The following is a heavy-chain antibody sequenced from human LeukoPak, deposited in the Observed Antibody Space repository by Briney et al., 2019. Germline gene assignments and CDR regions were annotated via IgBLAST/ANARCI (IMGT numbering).Heavy chain of an antibody. J-gene: IGHJ4*02. V-gene: IGHV3-20*04. Sequence: ETLSLTCAVYGGSFSGYYWSWVRQAPGKGLEWVSGINWNGGSTGYADSVKGRFTISRDNAKNSLYLQMNSLRAEDTALYYCARGLYYYDSSSFDYWGQGTLVTVSS. CDR3: ARGLYYYDSSSFDY. CDR2: INWNGGST. CDR1: GGSFSGYY. D-gene: IGHD3-22*01.